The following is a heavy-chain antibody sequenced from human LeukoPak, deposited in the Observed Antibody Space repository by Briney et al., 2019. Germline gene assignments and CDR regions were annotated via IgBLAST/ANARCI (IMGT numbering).Heavy chain of an antibody. CDR1: GGSFSDYY. CDR2: ISHGGTT. J-gene: IGHJ5*02. CDR3: ARGHSDFGVIMGWFDP. D-gene: IGHD2-21*01. V-gene: IGHV4-34*01. Sequence: SETLSLTCAVYGGSFSDYYWNWIRQPPGKGPEWIGDISHGGTTHYNPSLKSRLTISFDTSKNQFSLNLISVTAAGTAVYYCARGHSDFGVIMGWFDPWGQGTLVTVSS.